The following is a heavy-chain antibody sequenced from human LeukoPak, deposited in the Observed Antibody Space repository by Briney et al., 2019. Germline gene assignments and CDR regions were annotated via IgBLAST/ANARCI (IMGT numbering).Heavy chain of an antibody. J-gene: IGHJ4*02. CDR2: IKSKTDGGTT. CDR1: GFTFSNAW. V-gene: IGHV3-15*01. CDR3: TTDSSRSSYGYDGY. D-gene: IGHD5-18*01. Sequence: GGSLRLSCAASGFTFSNAWMSWVRQAPGKGLEWVGRIKSKTDGGTTDYAAPVKGRFTISRDDSKNTLYLQMNSLKTEDTAVYYCTTDSSRSSYGYDGYWGQGTLVTVSS.